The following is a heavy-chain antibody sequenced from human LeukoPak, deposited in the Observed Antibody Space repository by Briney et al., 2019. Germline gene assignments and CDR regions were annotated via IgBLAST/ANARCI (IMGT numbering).Heavy chain of an antibody. CDR1: GGSISSYY. Sequence: PSETLSLTCTVSGGSISSYYWSWIRQPPGKGLEWIGEINHSGSTNYNPSLKSRVTISVDTSKNQFSLKLSSVTAADTAVYYCARGRRDSSGYYYFDYWGQGTLVTVSS. CDR3: ARGRRDSSGYYYFDY. V-gene: IGHV4-34*01. D-gene: IGHD3-22*01. CDR2: INHSGST. J-gene: IGHJ4*02.